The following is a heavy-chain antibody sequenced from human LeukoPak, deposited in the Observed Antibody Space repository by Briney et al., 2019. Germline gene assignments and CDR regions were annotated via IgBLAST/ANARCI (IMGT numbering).Heavy chain of an antibody. V-gene: IGHV3-11*04. D-gene: IGHD5-24*01. J-gene: IGHJ4*02. CDR1: GFAVSNNY. CDR3: ARGYGYNDY. CDR2: ISSGGSTI. Sequence: GGSLRLSCAASGFAVSNNYMSWVRQAPGKGLEWVSYISSGGSTIYYADSVKGRFTISRDNAKNSLYLQMNSLRAEDTAMYYCARGYGYNDYWGQGTLVTVSS.